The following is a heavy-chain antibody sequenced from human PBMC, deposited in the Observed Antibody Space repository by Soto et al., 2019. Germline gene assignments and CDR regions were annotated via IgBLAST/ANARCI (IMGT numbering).Heavy chain of an antibody. Sequence: EVQLVESGGGLVQPGGSLRLSCAASGFTFSSYWMHWVRQAPGKGLVWVSRIKGDESGTNYADSVKGRFTISRANAKNTLYLPMTSRRAEDTAVYYCARGGLGTYLLDFWGQGTLVTVSS. CDR1: GFTFSSYW. CDR2: IKGDESGT. J-gene: IGHJ4*02. CDR3: ARGGLGTYLLDF. V-gene: IGHV3-74*01. D-gene: IGHD3-10*01.